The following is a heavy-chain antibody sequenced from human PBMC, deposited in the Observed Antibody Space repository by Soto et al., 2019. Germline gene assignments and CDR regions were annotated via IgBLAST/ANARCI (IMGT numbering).Heavy chain of an antibody. J-gene: IGHJ6*02. CDR2: INHSGST. Sequence: SETLSLTCAVSGGSFSGYYWSWIRQPPGKGLEWIGEINHSGSTNYNPSLKSRVTISVDTSKNQFSLKLSSVTAADTAVYYCARGGVYSSSPHYYYGMDVWGQGTTVTVSS. CDR3: ARGGVYSSSPHYYYGMDV. D-gene: IGHD6-13*01. V-gene: IGHV4-34*01. CDR1: GGSFSGYY.